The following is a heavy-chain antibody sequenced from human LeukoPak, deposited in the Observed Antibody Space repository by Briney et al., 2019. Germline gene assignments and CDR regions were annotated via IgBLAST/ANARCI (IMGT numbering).Heavy chain of an antibody. Sequence: GGSLRLSCVASGFTFTTYGMNWLRQAPGKGLEWVSGITGSGYRTYYADSVKGRFTIYRDNSKNTLYLQMNSLRAEDTAVYYCARDGDWGRYDHWGQGTLVIVSS. CDR1: GFTFTTYG. V-gene: IGHV3-23*01. CDR3: ARDGDWGRYDH. CDR2: ITGSGYRT. J-gene: IGHJ4*02. D-gene: IGHD7-27*01.